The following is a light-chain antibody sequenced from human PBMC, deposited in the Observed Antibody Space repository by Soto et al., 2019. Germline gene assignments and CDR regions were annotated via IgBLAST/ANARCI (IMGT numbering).Light chain of an antibody. Sequence: EIVLTQSPATLSLSPGERATLSCGASQSVSAYLAWYQQKPGQAPRLLIYDTSNRATGIPARFSGSGSGTDFTLTISSLEPEDFAVYYCQQRYNWPPTFGGGTKVEIK. CDR2: DTS. J-gene: IGKJ4*01. CDR3: QQRYNWPPT. CDR1: QSVSAY. V-gene: IGKV3-11*01.